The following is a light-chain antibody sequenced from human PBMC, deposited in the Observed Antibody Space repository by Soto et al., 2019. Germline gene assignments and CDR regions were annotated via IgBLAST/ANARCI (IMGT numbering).Light chain of an antibody. CDR1: QSVSSNF. CDR3: QQYGSSPRT. J-gene: IGKJ1*01. V-gene: IGKV3-20*01. Sequence: EIVLTQSPGTLSLSPGERATLSCRASQSVSSNFLAWYQQKPGQAPRLLIYGASNRATSIPDKFNGSGSGTDFAFSISRLGPEDFAMYYCQQYGSSPRTFGKGTKVDIK. CDR2: GAS.